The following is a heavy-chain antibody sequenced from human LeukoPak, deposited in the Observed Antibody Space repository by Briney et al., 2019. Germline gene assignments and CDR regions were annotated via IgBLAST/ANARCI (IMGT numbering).Heavy chain of an antibody. CDR3: ARDREDYDILTGSGFYGLDV. Sequence: SETLSLTCTVSGGSISTYYWSWIRQPAGKGLGCIGRIYTSGSTSYNRSLKSRVIMSVDTSKNQFSLKLSSVTAADTAVYYCARDREDYDILTGSGFYGLDVWGQGTTVTVSS. J-gene: IGHJ6*02. CDR2: IYTSGST. V-gene: IGHV4-4*07. D-gene: IGHD3-9*01. CDR1: GGSISTYY.